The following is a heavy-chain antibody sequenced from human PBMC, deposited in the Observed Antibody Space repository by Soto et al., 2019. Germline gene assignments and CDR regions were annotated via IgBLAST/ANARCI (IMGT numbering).Heavy chain of an antibody. CDR1: GGTFSSYG. V-gene: IGHV1-18*01. J-gene: IGHJ6*03. D-gene: IGHD2-15*01. Sequence: ASVKVSCKASGGTFSSYGISWVRQAPGQGLEWMGWISAYNGNTNYAQKLQGRVTMTTDTSTGTAYMELRSLRSDDTAVYYCARGSWFMNYYYMDVWGKGTTVTVSS. CDR2: ISAYNGNT. CDR3: ARGSWFMNYYYMDV.